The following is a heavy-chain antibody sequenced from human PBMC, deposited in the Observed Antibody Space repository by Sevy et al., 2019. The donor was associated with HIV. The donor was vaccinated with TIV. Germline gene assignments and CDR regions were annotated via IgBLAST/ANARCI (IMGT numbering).Heavy chain of an antibody. CDR2: INHSGSP. Sequence: SETLSLTCAVYGGSFSGYYWSWIRQPPGKGLEWIGEINHSGSPNYNPSLMSRVTISVDTSKNQFSLMLSSVTAADTAVYYCARVGHFDYWGQGTLVTVSS. CDR3: ARVGHFDY. V-gene: IGHV4-34*01. J-gene: IGHJ4*02. CDR1: GGSFSGYY.